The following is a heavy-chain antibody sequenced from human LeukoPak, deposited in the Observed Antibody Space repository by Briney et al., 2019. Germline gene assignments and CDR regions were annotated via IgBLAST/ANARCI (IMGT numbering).Heavy chain of an antibody. CDR1: GFTFSSYG. Sequence: GGSLRLSCAASGFTFSSYGMHWVRQAPGKGLEWVAFIRYEGSNKYYADSVKGRFTISRDNSKNTLYLKMNSLRAEDTAAYYCAKDRDWNDPPFTFDYWGQGTLVTVSS. CDR3: AKDRDWNDPPFTFDY. J-gene: IGHJ4*02. CDR2: IRYEGSNK. V-gene: IGHV3-30*02. D-gene: IGHD1-1*01.